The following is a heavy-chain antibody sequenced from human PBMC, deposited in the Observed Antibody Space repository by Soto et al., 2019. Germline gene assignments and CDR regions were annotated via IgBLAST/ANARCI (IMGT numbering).Heavy chain of an antibody. Sequence: HPGGSLRLSCAASGFTFSSYAMSWVRQAPGKGLEWVSAISGSGGSTYYADSVKGQVTISADKSISTAYLQWSSLKASDTAMYYCARTPFEDSGTTDYWGQGTLVTVSS. CDR3: ARTPFEDSGTTDY. CDR2: ISGSGGST. J-gene: IGHJ4*02. V-gene: IGHV3-23*01. D-gene: IGHD1-26*01. CDR1: GFTFSSYA.